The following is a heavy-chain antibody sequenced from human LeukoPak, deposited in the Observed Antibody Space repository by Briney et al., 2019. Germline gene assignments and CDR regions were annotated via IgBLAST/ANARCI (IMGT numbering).Heavy chain of an antibody. CDR1: GFTFSNHW. J-gene: IGHJ4*02. CDR3: ATDKSTSYYY. CDR2: INQDGSEK. Sequence: GGSLRLTCEVSGFTFSNHWMSWVRQAPGKGLEWVANINQDGSEKYYVDSVKGRFTISRDNAKNLLYLQMNSLRAEDTAVYYCATDKSTSYYYWGQGTLVTVSS. V-gene: IGHV3-7*01. D-gene: IGHD2-2*01.